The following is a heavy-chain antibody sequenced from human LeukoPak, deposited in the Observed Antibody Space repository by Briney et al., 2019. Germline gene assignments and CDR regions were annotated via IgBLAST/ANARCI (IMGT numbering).Heavy chain of an antibody. J-gene: IGHJ4*02. Sequence: GGSLRLSFAASGFTVSGNWMRSGRQAPGKGLEWVANINQGGSDKYYVDSVKGRFTISRDNANNLLYLQMNSLRGEDTAVYYCTRDRSRAEDDWGQGTLVTVSS. CDR2: INQGGSDK. CDR1: GFTVSGNW. CDR3: TRDRSRAEDD. D-gene: IGHD1-14*01. V-gene: IGHV3-7*01.